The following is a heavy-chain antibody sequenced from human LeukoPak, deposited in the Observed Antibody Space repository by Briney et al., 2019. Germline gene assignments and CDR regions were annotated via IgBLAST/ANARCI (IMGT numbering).Heavy chain of an antibody. V-gene: IGHV4-59*08. CDR2: IYYSGST. CDR3: ARHTTTSSWDLFDY. D-gene: IGHD6-13*01. J-gene: IGHJ4*02. CDR1: GGSISSYY. Sequence: PETLSLTCTVSGGSISSYYWSWIRQPPGKGLEWIGYIYYSGSTNYNPSLKSRVTISVDTSKNQFSLKLSSVTAADTAVYYCARHTTTSSWDLFDYWGQGTLVTVSS.